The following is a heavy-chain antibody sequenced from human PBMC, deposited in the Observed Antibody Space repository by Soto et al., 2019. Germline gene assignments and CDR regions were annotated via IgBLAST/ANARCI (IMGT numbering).Heavy chain of an antibody. V-gene: IGHV3-33*01. CDR2: IWYDGSNK. D-gene: IGHD6-19*01. CDR3: ARAKWLDNFDY. CDR1: GFTFSSYG. J-gene: IGHJ4*02. Sequence: GGSLRLSCAASGFTFSSYGMHWVRQAPGKGLEWVAFIWYDGSNKYYGDSVKGRFTISRDNSKNTLYVQMNSLRAEDTAVYYCARAKWLDNFDYWGQGTLVTVSS.